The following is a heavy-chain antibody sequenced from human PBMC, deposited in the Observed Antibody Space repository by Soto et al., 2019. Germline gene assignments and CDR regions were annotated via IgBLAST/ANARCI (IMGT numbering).Heavy chain of an antibody. J-gene: IGHJ3*02. D-gene: IGHD3-16*01. Sequence: EVQLVESGGDLVQPGGSLRLSCAASGFTFSSYWMTWVRQAPGRGLEWVANINKRADSMHYADSVQGRFTVSRDNAKKSLYLQMSSLRAEDTAVYFCARDMSPSDGDLGHDAFDIWGQGTVVTVSS. CDR3: ARDMSPSDGDLGHDAFDI. CDR1: GFTFSSYW. V-gene: IGHV3-7*01. CDR2: INKRADSM.